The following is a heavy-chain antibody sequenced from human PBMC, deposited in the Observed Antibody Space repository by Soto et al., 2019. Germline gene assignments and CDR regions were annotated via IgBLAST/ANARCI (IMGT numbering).Heavy chain of an antibody. V-gene: IGHV3-23*01. D-gene: IGHD3-10*01. CDR2: ISGSGGST. CDR1: GVTLSSYA. Sequence: QSGGALRVSCSASGVTLSSYAMSWVRQAPGKGLEWVSAISGSGGSTYYADSVKGRFTISRDNSKNTLYLQMNSLRAEDTAVYYCAKNFGLWFGHPGYYYGMDVWGQGTTVTVSS. CDR3: AKNFGLWFGHPGYYYGMDV. J-gene: IGHJ6*02.